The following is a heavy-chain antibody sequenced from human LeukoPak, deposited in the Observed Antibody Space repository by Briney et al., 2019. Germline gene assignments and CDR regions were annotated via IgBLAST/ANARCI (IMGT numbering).Heavy chain of an antibody. J-gene: IGHJ4*02. CDR2: VYPGDSET. Sequence: GESLKISCQGSGYPFAGNWIAWVRQMPGKGLEWMGVVYPGDSETRYSPSFQGQVTISADKSVNTAYLQWNSLQPSDTAMYYCARHQGSTYCGSDCNVFDYWGQGTLVTVSS. V-gene: IGHV5-51*01. CDR3: ARHQGSTYCGSDCNVFDY. D-gene: IGHD2-21*01. CDR1: GYPFAGNW.